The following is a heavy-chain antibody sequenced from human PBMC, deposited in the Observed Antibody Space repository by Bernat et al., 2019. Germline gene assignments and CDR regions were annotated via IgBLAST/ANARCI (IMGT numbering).Heavy chain of an antibody. CDR3: ARVQVGVVAATPWGFDI. CDR1: GYTFTSYY. J-gene: IGHJ3*02. D-gene: IGHD2-15*01. Sequence: QMQLVQSGAEVKKPGASVKVSCKASGYTFTSYYMHWVRQAPGQGLEWMGIINPSGGSTSYAQKFQGRVTMTRDTSTSTVYMELSSLRSENTAVYYCARVQVGVVAATPWGFDIWGQGTMVTVSS. V-gene: IGHV1-46*01. CDR2: INPSGGST.